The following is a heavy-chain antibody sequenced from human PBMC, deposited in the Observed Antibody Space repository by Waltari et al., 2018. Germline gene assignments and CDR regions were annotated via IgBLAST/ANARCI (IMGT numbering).Heavy chain of an antibody. D-gene: IGHD2-15*01. CDR2: IYHSGST. V-gene: IGHV4-30-2*01. J-gene: IGHJ5*02. CDR3: ARVGCSGGSCYRPWFDP. CDR1: GGSISSGGYS. Sequence: QLQLQESGSGLVKPSQTLSLTCAVSGGSISSGGYSWSWIRQPPGKGLEWIGYIYHSGSTYYNPSLKSRVTRSVDRSKNQFSLKLSSVTAADTAVYYCARVGCSGGSCYRPWFDPWGQGTLVTVSS.